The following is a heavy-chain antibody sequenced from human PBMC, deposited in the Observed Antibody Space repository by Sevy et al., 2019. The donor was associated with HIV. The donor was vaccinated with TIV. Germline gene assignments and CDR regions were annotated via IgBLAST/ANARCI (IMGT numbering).Heavy chain of an antibody. CDR3: AKGGSPAKYNWLDP. Sequence: GGSLRLSCAASGFTFSSYAMSWVRQAPGKGLEWVSAISGSGGSTYYADSVKGRFTISRDNSKNTLYLQMNSLRAEDTAVYYCAKGGSPAKYNWLDPRGQGTLVTVSS. CDR1: GFTFSSYA. J-gene: IGHJ5*02. CDR2: ISGSGGST. V-gene: IGHV3-23*01.